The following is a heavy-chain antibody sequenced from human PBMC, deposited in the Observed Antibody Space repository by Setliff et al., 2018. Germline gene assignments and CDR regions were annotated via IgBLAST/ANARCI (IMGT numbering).Heavy chain of an antibody. CDR2: IRSRNDGGTT. D-gene: IGHD5-12*01. CDR1: GLTFSHAW. V-gene: IGHV3-15*01. J-gene: IGHJ3*02. CDR3: TTHLKWLDAFDI. Sequence: GGSLRLSCAASGLTFSHAWMTWVRQSPGKGLEWVGRIRSRNDGGTTDYAAPVKGRFTFSRDDSKNTLYLQMNNLKTEDTATYYCTTHLKWLDAFDIWGQGTMVTVSS.